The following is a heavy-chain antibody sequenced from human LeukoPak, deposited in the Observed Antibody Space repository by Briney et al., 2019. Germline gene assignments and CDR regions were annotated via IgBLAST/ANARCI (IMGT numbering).Heavy chain of an antibody. J-gene: IGHJ4*02. D-gene: IGHD1-1*01. V-gene: IGHV3-33*01. Sequence: GGSLRLSCAASGFTFSSYGMHWVRQAPGMGLEWVAVIWYDGSNKYYADSVKGRFTISRDNSKNTLYLQMNSLRAEDTAVYYCARARWNGVYYFDYWGQGTLVTVSS. CDR1: GFTFSSYG. CDR2: IWYDGSNK. CDR3: ARARWNGVYYFDY.